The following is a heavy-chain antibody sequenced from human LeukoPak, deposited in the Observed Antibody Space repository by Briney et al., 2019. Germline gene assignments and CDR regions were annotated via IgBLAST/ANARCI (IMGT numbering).Heavy chain of an antibody. CDR3: AKSGERRRPYYFDY. CDR1: GFTFSSYE. Sequence: QPGGSLRLSCAASGFTFSSYEMNWVRQAPGKGLEWVSYISSSGSTIYYADSVKGRFTISRDNAKNSLYLQMNSLRAEDTAVYYCAKSGERRRPYYFDYWGQGTLVTVSS. CDR2: ISSSGSTI. J-gene: IGHJ4*02. D-gene: IGHD3-10*01. V-gene: IGHV3-48*03.